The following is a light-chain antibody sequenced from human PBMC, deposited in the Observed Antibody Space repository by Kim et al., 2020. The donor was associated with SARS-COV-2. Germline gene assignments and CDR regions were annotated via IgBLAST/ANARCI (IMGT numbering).Light chain of an antibody. CDR2: VAS. V-gene: IGKV3-20*01. J-gene: IGKJ2*01. CDR3: QQYGSSPYT. CDR1: QTIAGNN. Sequence: LSPGERATASCSASQTIAGNNLAWFQQKLGQAPRLLIYVASKRATGIPDRFSASGSGTDFTLTISRLEPEDFAVYYCQQYGSSPYTFGQGTKLEI.